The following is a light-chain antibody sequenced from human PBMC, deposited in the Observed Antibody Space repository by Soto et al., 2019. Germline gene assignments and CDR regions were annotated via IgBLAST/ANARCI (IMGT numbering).Light chain of an antibody. Sequence: ELVLTQSPGALSLSPGERATLSCRASLSLPSRSLAWYQQRPGQAPRVLISAASTRAADIPDRFSGSGSGTDFTLTISRLEPEDFAVYYCQQYGSSPWTFGQGTKVDIK. V-gene: IGKV3-20*01. CDR2: AAS. CDR1: LSLPSRS. J-gene: IGKJ1*01. CDR3: QQYGSSPWT.